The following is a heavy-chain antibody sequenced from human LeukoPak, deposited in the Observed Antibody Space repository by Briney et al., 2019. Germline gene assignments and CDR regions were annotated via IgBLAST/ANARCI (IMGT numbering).Heavy chain of an antibody. Sequence: GASVKVSCKASGGTFSSYAISWVRQAPGQGLEWMGGIIPIFGTANYAQKFQGRVTITADESTSTAYMELSGLRSEDTAVYYCARDRHSSGWYSNDYWGQGTLVTVSS. V-gene: IGHV1-69*01. D-gene: IGHD6-19*01. CDR3: ARDRHSSGWYSNDY. CDR1: GGTFSSYA. CDR2: IIPIFGTA. J-gene: IGHJ4*02.